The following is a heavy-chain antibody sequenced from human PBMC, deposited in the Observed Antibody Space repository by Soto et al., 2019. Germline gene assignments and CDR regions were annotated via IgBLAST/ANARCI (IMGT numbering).Heavy chain of an antibody. D-gene: IGHD2-15*01. V-gene: IGHV1-24*01. CDR3: ATDKSMNSVAGDAFDI. CDR2: FDPEDGET. CDR1: GPTLTELS. Sequence: ASVEVSCKVPGPTLTELSMHWVLEAPGEGLEWMGGFDPEDGETIYAQKFQGRVTMTEDTSTDTAYMELGSLRSGDTAVYYCATDKSMNSVAGDAFDIWGQGTMVTVSS. J-gene: IGHJ3*02.